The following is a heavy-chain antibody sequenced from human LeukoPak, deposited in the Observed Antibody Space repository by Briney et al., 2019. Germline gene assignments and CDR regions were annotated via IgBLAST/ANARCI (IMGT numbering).Heavy chain of an antibody. CDR3: ARDQSMVRGALSPNYYGMDV. D-gene: IGHD3-10*01. CDR1: GFTFSSYA. V-gene: IGHV3-30-3*01. CDR2: ISYDGSNK. J-gene: IGHJ6*02. Sequence: GRSLRLSCAASGFTFSSYAMHWVRQAPGKGPEWVAVISYDGSNKYYADSVKGRFTISRDNSKNTLYLQMNSLRAEDTAAYYCARDQSMVRGALSPNYYGMDVWGQGTTVTVSS.